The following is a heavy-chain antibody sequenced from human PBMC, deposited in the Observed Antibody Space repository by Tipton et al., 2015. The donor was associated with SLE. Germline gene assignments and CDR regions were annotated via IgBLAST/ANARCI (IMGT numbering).Heavy chain of an antibody. Sequence: GSLRLSCAASGFIFSSFGIHWVRQAPGKGLEWVSHINSDGTTTKYADSVKGRFTISRDNAKNTLYLQMNSLRAEDTAVYYCARNEQGFDYWGQGTLVTVSS. CDR2: INSDGTTT. D-gene: IGHD1-1*01. CDR1: GFIFSSFG. J-gene: IGHJ4*02. V-gene: IGHV3-74*03. CDR3: ARNEQGFDY.